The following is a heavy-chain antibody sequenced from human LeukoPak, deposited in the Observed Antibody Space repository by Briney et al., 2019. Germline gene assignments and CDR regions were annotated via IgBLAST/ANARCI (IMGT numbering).Heavy chain of an antibody. CDR2: INTSGNT. J-gene: IGHJ2*01. D-gene: IGHD2-21*02. V-gene: IGHV4-4*07. CDR1: GGSISNYY. CDR3: ARDTPPRYCGGDCYYWYFDL. Sequence: SETLSLTCIVSGGSISNYYWSWIRQPAGKGLQWIGRINTSGNTNYNPSLKSRVTMSVDTSKNQFSLKLSSVTAADTAVYYCARDTPPRYCGGDCYYWYFDLWGRGTPVTVSS.